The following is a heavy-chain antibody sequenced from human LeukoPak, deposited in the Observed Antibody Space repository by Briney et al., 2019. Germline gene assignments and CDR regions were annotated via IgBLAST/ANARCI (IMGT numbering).Heavy chain of an antibody. CDR3: ARAAGTTFWFDP. CDR2: IIPIFGTT. CDR1: GGTFSSYA. D-gene: IGHD1-1*01. V-gene: IGHV1-69*05. Sequence: SVKVSCKASGGTFSSYAISWVRQAPGQGLEWMGGIIPIFGTTNYAQKFQGRVTMTRDTSISTAYMELSRLRSDDTAVYYCARAAGTTFWFDPWGQGTLVTVSS. J-gene: IGHJ5*02.